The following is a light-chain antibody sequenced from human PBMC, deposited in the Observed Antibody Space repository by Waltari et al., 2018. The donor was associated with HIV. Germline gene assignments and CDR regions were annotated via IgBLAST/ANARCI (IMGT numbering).Light chain of an antibody. CDR3: QAWDSSTRGL. V-gene: IGLV3-1*01. J-gene: IGLJ2*01. CDR1: KLGDKY. Sequence: SYELTQPPSMSVSPGQTASITCSGDKLGDKYVCWYQQKPGQSPVLVIYQNKKRPSGIPERFSGSNSGNTGTLTISGTQAVDEADYYCQAWDSSTRGLFGGGT. CDR2: QNK.